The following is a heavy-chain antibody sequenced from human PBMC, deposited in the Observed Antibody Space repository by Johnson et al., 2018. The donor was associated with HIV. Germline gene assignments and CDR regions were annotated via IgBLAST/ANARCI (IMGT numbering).Heavy chain of an antibody. D-gene: IGHD3-16*01. Sequence: MQLVESGGGLVQPGGSLRLSCAASGFTVSSYAMSWVRLNPGKGLEWVSSMSGGGGSAYYSDSVKGLFTISSDTSKNTVDLQMNSLRDVDTAVYYCARRRRQKGGGAFDVWGQGTLVTVSS. V-gene: IGHV3-23*04. CDR1: GFTVSSYA. CDR3: ARRRRQKGGGAFDV. CDR2: MSGGGGSA. J-gene: IGHJ3*01.